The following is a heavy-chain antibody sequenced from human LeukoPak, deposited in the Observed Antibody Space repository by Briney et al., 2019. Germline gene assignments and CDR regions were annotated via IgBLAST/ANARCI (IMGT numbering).Heavy chain of an antibody. J-gene: IGHJ4*02. V-gene: IGHV4-59*01. D-gene: IGHD3-10*01. CDR2: IYYGGNT. CDR3: ARGLRDYYGSGSYYYYFDY. CDR1: GGSISSYY. Sequence: KPSETLSLTCTVSGGSISSYYWSWIRQPPGKGLEWIGYIYYGGNTNCNPSLKSRVTISVDTSKNQFSLKLSSVTAADTAVYYCARGLRDYYGSGSYYYYFDYWGQGTLVIVSS.